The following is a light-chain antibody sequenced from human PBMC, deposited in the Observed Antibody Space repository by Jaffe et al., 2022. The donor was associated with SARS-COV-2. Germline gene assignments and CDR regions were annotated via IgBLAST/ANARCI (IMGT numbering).Light chain of an antibody. Sequence: QSALTQPPSASGSPGQSVTISCTGTSGDVGKYDYVSWYQQHPDQAPKLIIYDVTERPSGVPDRFSGSKSGNTASLTVSGLQAEDEADYYCSSYAGTNTFVFGTGTRVAV. J-gene: IGLJ1*01. CDR1: SGDVGKYDY. CDR3: SSYAGTNTFV. V-gene: IGLV2-8*01. CDR2: DVT.